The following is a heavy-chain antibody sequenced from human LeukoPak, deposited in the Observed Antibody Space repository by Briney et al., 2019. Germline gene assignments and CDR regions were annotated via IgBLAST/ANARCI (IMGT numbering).Heavy chain of an antibody. V-gene: IGHV3-11*05. CDR3: TKERRGSYYAFES. CDR1: GFSISDYY. J-gene: IGHJ4*02. Sequence: PGGSLRLSCDASGFSISDYYMSWIRQSPGEGLEWISYITSGSGSTKYADSVKGRFTISRDKAKNSVALQLNSLRAEDTAVYYCTKERRGSYYAFESWGQGTLVTVSS. CDR2: ITSGSGST. D-gene: IGHD3-22*01.